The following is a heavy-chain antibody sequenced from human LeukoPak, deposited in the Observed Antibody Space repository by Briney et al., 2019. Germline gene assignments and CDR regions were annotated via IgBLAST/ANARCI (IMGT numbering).Heavy chain of an antibody. CDR1: GFTFSSYS. D-gene: IGHD3-22*01. CDR2: ISSSSSYI. Sequence: PGGSLRLSCAASGFTFSSYSMNWVRQAPGKGREWVSSISSSSSYIYYADSVKGRFTISRDNAKNSLYLQMNSLRAEDTAVYYCARASSRDYYDSSGYFGDYWGQGTPVTVSS. J-gene: IGHJ4*02. CDR3: ARASSRDYYDSSGYFGDY. V-gene: IGHV3-21*01.